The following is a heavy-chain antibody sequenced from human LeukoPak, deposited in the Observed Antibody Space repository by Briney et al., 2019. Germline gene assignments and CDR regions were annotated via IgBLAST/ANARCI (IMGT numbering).Heavy chain of an antibody. Sequence: GESLKISCKGSGYSFTTYWIGWVRQMPGEGLEWMGIIYPGDSDTRYSPSFEGQVTISADKSISTAYLQWSRLKASDTAMYYCASGTASYYFDYWGQGTLVTVSS. CDR3: ASGTASYYFDY. CDR1: GYSFTTYW. D-gene: IGHD1-26*01. V-gene: IGHV5-51*01. CDR2: IYPGDSDT. J-gene: IGHJ4*02.